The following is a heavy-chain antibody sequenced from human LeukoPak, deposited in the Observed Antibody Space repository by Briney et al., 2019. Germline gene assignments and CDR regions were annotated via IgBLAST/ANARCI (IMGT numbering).Heavy chain of an antibody. Sequence: SETLSLTCSVSGDTISTSDHYWGWIRQPPGKGLEWIGSIYYTGNTYYNPSLKSRVTISVDTSKNQFSLKLTSVTAADTAVYYCARTTEGGYTYGYFYYYYMDVWGKGTTVTISS. CDR2: IYYTGNT. CDR3: ARTTEGGYTYGYFYYYYMDV. D-gene: IGHD5-18*01. V-gene: IGHV4-39*07. CDR1: GDTISTSDHY. J-gene: IGHJ6*03.